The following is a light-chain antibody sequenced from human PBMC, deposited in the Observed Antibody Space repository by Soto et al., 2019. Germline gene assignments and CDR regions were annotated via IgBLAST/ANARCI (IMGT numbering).Light chain of an antibody. J-gene: IGKJ5*01. CDR3: QQRSNWPPEIIT. V-gene: IGKV3-15*01. CDR2: GAS. CDR1: QSISSK. Sequence: IVMTQSPATLSVSPGERATLSCRASQSISSKLAWYQQKPGQAPRLLIYGASTRATGIPVRFSGSGSGTEFTLTITSLQSEDFAVYYCQQRSNWPPEIITFGQGTRLEI.